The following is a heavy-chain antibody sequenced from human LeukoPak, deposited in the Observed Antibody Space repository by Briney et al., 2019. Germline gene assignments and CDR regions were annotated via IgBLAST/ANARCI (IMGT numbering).Heavy chain of an antibody. CDR1: GDSISNYY. D-gene: IGHD3-16*01. CDR2: IYPSGTT. J-gene: IGHJ6*02. V-gene: IGHV4-4*07. Sequence: PSETLSLTCTVSGDSISNYYWSWIRQPAGKGLEWIGRIYPSGTTNFSPSLKSRVTMSLDTSKNQFSLNLSSVTAADTAIYYCARGLRGHDAMDVWGQGTTVTVSS. CDR3: ARGLRGHDAMDV.